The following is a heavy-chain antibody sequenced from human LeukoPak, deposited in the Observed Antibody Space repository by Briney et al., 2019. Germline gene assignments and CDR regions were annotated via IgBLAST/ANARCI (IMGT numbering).Heavy chain of an antibody. Sequence: GASVKVSCKASGYTFTSYAISWVRQAPGQGLEWMGGIIPIFGTANYAQKFQGRVTITTDESTSTAYMELSSLRSEDTAVYYCANNYRGIQLWFNYWGQGTLVTVSS. D-gene: IGHD5-18*01. CDR3: ANNYRGIQLWFNY. CDR1: GYTFTSYA. CDR2: IIPIFGTA. J-gene: IGHJ4*02. V-gene: IGHV1-69*05.